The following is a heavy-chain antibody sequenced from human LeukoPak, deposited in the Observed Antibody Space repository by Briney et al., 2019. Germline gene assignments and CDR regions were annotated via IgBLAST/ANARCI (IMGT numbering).Heavy chain of an antibody. Sequence: ASVKVSCKASGYTFTSYYMHWVRQATGQGLEWRGMINPSGGSTSYAQKFQGRVTMTRDTSTSTAYMELRSLRSDDTAVYYCARPSGYDWGDYFDYWGQGTLVTVSS. V-gene: IGHV1-46*01. CDR2: INPSGGST. CDR1: GYTFTSYY. D-gene: IGHD5-12*01. J-gene: IGHJ4*02. CDR3: ARPSGYDWGDYFDY.